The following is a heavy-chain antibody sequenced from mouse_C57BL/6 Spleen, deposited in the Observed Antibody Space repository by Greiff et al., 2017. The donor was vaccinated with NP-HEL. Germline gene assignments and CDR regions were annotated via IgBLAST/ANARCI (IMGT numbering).Heavy chain of an antibody. V-gene: IGHV1-69*01. CDR1: GYTFTSYW. Sequence: QVQLQQPGAELVMPGASVKLSCKASGYTFTSYWMHWVKQRPGQGLEWIGEIDPSDSYTNYNQKFKGKSTLTVDKSSSTAYMQLSSLTSEDSAVYYCACPYYGKGGYFDYWGQGTTLTVSS. D-gene: IGHD2-10*01. CDR2: IDPSDSYT. J-gene: IGHJ2*01. CDR3: ACPYYGKGGYFDY.